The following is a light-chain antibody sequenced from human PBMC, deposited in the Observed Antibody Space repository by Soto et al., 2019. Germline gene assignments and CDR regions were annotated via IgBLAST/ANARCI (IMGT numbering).Light chain of an antibody. Sequence: QSVLTQPRSVSGSPGQSVTISCTGTSSDVGGYNFVSWYQHHPGKAPKLMIYNVIQRPSGVPDRFSASKSGNTASLTISGLQAEDEADYSCCSYAGSYTYVFGTGTKLTVL. CDR2: NVI. CDR1: SSDVGGYNF. V-gene: IGLV2-11*01. CDR3: CSYAGSYTYV. J-gene: IGLJ1*01.